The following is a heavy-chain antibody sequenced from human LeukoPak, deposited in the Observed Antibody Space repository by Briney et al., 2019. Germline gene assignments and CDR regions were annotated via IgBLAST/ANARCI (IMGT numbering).Heavy chain of an antibody. D-gene: IGHD5/OR15-5a*01. Sequence: GGSLRLSCTASGFTFGDYAMSWFRQAPGKGLEWVGFIRTKPYGGTTEYAASVKGRFTISRDDSKYIAYLQMNSLKTEDTAVYYCSRSHLPIPFDYWGQGTLVTVSS. CDR2: IRTKPYGGTT. CDR1: GFTFGDYA. V-gene: IGHV3-49*03. J-gene: IGHJ4*02. CDR3: SRSHLPIPFDY.